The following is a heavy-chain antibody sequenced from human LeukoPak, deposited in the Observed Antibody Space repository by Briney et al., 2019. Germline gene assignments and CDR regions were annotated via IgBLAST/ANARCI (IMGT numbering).Heavy chain of an antibody. CDR3: ARREYSSSSFHFDS. J-gene: IGHJ4*02. CDR1: GYSFTSYW. V-gene: IGHV5-51*01. D-gene: IGHD6-6*01. CDR2: IYPGDSDT. Sequence: GESLKISCKGSGYSFTSYWIGWVRQMPGKGPEWMGIIYPGDSDTRYSPSSQGQVTISADKSISTAYLQWSSLKASDTAIYFCARREYSSSSFHFDSWGQGTRVIVSS.